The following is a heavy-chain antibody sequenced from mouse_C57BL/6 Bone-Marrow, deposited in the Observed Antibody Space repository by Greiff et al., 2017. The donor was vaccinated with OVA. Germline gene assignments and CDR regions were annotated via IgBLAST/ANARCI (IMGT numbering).Heavy chain of an antibody. CDR2: IYPRDGST. J-gene: IGHJ2*01. V-gene: IGHV1-78*01. Sequence: LVESDAELVKPGASVKISCKVSGYTFTDHTIHWMKQRPEQGLEWIGYIYPRDGSTKYNEKFKGKATLTADKSSSTAYMQLNSLTSEDSAVYFCARQDLYYYGSSYNYFDYWGQGTTLTVSS. CDR3: ARQDLYYYGSSYNYFDY. D-gene: IGHD1-1*01. CDR1: GYTFTDHT.